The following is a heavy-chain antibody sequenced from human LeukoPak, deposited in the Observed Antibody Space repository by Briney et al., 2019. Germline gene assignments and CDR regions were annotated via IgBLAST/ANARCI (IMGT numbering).Heavy chain of an antibody. V-gene: IGHV3-66*01. D-gene: IGHD1-7*01. CDR2: IYSGGNT. CDR3: ARAYDWNYLY. CDR1: GFTVSNNY. Sequence: PGGSLRLSCAASGFTVSNNYMSWVRQPPGKGLEWVSVIYSGGNTYYADSVTDRFTISRDNSKNTLYLQMNSLRVGDTAVYYCARAYDWNYLYWGQGTLVTVSS. J-gene: IGHJ4*02.